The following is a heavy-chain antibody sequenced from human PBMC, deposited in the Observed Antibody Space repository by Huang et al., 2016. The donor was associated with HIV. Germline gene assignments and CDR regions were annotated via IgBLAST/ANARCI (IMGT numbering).Heavy chain of an antibody. J-gene: IGHJ4*02. CDR3: ARAGGYSRLFDY. Sequence: EVQLVESGGGLVQPGGSLRLSCAASGFTFSSYSMNVVRQAPGKGLVLVSSSSSSSSTIYYADSVKGRFTISRDNAKNSLYLQMNSLRAEDTAVYYCARAGGYSRLFDYWGQGTLVTVSS. CDR1: GFTFSSYS. V-gene: IGHV3-48*01. CDR2: SSSSSSTI. D-gene: IGHD5-18*01.